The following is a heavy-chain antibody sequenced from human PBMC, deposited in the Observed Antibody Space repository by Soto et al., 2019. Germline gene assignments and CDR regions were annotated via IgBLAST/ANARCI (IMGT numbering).Heavy chain of an antibody. V-gene: IGHV1-18*01. J-gene: IGHJ6*02. CDR3: ARMGDLPYYYYGMDV. Sequence: QVQLVQSGAEVKKPGASVKVSCKASGYTFTSYGISWVRQAPGQGLEWMGWINGYNGNTNHAQKLQGRVTMSTDTSTSTAYMELRSLRSDDSAVYYCARMGDLPYYYYGMDVWGQGTTVTVSS. D-gene: IGHD3-16*01. CDR1: GYTFTSYG. CDR2: INGYNGNT.